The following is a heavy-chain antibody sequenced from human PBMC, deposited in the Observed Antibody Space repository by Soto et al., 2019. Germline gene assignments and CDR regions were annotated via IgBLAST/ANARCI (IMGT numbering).Heavy chain of an antibody. CDR2: IWYDGSNK. CDR1: GFTFSSYG. CDR3: ARDTALVKDYYYGMDV. J-gene: IGHJ6*02. V-gene: IGHV3-33*01. Sequence: QVQLVESGGGVVQPGRSLRLACAASGFTFSSYGMHWFRQAPGKGLEWEAVIWYDGSNKYYADSVKGRFTISRDNSKNTMYLQMNSLRAEDTAVYYCARDTALVKDYYYGMDVWGQGTTVTVSS. D-gene: IGHD5-18*01.